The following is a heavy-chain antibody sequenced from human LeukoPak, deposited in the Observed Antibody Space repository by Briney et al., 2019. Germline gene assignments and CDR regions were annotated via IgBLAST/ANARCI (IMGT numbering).Heavy chain of an antibody. J-gene: IGHJ4*02. CDR2: ISAYNGNT. CDR3: ARSHVDTAMAHFDY. D-gene: IGHD5-18*01. Sequence: ASVKVSCKASGYTFTSYGISWLRQAPGQGLEWMGWISAYNGNTNYAQKLQGRVTMTTDTSTSTAYMELRSLRSDDTAVYYCARSHVDTAMAHFDYWGQGTLVTVSS. V-gene: IGHV1-18*01. CDR1: GYTFTSYG.